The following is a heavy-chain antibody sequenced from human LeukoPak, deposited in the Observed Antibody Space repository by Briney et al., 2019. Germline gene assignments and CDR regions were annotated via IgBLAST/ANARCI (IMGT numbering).Heavy chain of an antibody. CDR2: IHFDGTT. Sequence: PSETLSLTCTVSGGSTSGRYWTWIRQPPGKGLEWIGYIHFDGTTNYQPSFKSGAITSVATSNTQFSRNRKFLTAAATAANYGARLVNYGYSDYWGQGTLVTVSS. CDR3: ARLVNYGYSDY. V-gene: IGHV4-59*11. D-gene: IGHD3-22*01. CDR1: GGSTSGRY. J-gene: IGHJ4*02.